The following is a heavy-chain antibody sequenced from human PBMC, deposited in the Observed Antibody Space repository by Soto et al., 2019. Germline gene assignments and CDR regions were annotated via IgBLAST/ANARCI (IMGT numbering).Heavy chain of an antibody. V-gene: IGHV4-59*12. CDR2: IYYSGST. Sequence: SETLSLTCTVSGGSISSYYWSWIRQPPGKGLEWIGYIYYSGSTNYNPSLKSRVTISVDTSKNQFSLKLNSVTPEDTAVYYCVRTQASGTLHHWGQGTQGSVS. J-gene: IGHJ1*01. D-gene: IGHD6-13*01. CDR3: VRTQASGTLHH. CDR1: GGSISSYY.